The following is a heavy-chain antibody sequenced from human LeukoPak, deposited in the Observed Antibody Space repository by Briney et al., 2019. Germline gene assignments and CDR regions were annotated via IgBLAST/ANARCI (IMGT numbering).Heavy chain of an antibody. D-gene: IGHD3-22*01. Sequence: GGSLRLSCAASGFTFSSYEMNWVRQAPGKGLEWVSYISSSGSTIYYADSVKGRFTISRDNAKNSLYLQMNSLRAEDTAVYYCAKDGGGYDTSGYYYGDYWGQGTLVTVSS. CDR2: ISSSGSTI. J-gene: IGHJ4*02. CDR1: GFTFSSYE. CDR3: AKDGGGYDTSGYYYGDY. V-gene: IGHV3-48*03.